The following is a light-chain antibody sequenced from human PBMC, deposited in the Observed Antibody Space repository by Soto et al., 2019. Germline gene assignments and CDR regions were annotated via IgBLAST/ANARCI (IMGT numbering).Light chain of an antibody. J-gene: IGKJ4*01. CDR1: QSISTY. CDR3: QQSYTMPLA. Sequence: DIQMTQTQSSLSASVGDRVTVSCRANQSISTYLNWYQQKPGKAPNLLIYATSNLQSGVPSRFSGSGSETDFTLTISSLQPEDFATYYCQQSYTMPLAFGGG. V-gene: IGKV1-39*01. CDR2: ATS.